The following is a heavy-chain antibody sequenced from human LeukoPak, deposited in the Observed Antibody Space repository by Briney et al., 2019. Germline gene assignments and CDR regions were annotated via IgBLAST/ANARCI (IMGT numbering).Heavy chain of an antibody. Sequence: PSETLSLTCAVYGGSFSGYYWSWIRQPPGKGLEWIGEINHSGSTNYNPSLKGRVTISVDTSKNQFSLKLSSVTAADTAVYYCARGPDIVVVPAAAYFDYWGQGTLVTVSS. CDR2: INHSGST. CDR3: ARGPDIVVVPAAAYFDY. J-gene: IGHJ4*02. D-gene: IGHD2-2*01. CDR1: GGSFSGYY. V-gene: IGHV4-34*01.